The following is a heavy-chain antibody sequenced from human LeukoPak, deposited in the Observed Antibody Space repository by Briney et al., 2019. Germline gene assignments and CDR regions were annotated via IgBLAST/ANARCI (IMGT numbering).Heavy chain of an antibody. CDR3: ARELHGYCSSTSCYHLDP. D-gene: IGHD2-2*01. J-gene: IGHJ5*02. V-gene: IGHV4-31*03. Sequence: KPSQTLSLTCTVSGGSISSGGYYWSWIRQHPGKGLEWIGYIYYSGSTYYNPSLKSRVTISADTSKNQFSLKLSSVTAADTAVYYCARELHGYCSSTSCYHLDPWGQGTLVTVSS. CDR1: GGSISSGGYY. CDR2: IYYSGST.